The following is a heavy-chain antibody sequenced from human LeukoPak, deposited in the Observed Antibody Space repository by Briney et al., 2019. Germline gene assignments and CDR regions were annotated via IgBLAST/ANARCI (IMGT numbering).Heavy chain of an antibody. CDR1: GGSFSGYY. V-gene: IGHV4-34*01. Sequence: SETLPLTCAVYGGSFSGYYWSWIRQPPGKGLEWIGEINHSGSTNYNPSLKSRVTISVDTSKNQFSLKLSSVTAADTAVYYCARRSLWFGYMDVWGKGTTVTISS. CDR2: INHSGST. CDR3: ARRSLWFGYMDV. J-gene: IGHJ6*03. D-gene: IGHD3-10*01.